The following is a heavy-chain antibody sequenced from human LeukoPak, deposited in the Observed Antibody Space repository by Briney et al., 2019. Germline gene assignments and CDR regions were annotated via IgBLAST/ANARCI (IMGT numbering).Heavy chain of an antibody. CDR3: ARTYGDYDDAFDV. J-gene: IGHJ3*01. CDR1: GGSISSSTYY. CDR2: IYYSGST. Sequence: SETLSLTCTVSGGSISSSTYYWGWIRQPPGKGLEWIGSIYYSGSTYNNPSLKSRVTIFVDTSKNQFSLRLSSVTATDTAVYYCARTYGDYDDAFDVWGQGTMVTVSS. V-gene: IGHV4-39*01. D-gene: IGHD4-17*01.